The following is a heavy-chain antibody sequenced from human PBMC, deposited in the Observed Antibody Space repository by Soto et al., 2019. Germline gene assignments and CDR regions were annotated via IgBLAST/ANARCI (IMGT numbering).Heavy chain of an antibody. CDR1: GFTFSSYA. CDR3: AKDRRLHDFWSGYYSYYMDV. D-gene: IGHD3-3*01. Sequence: VQLLESGGGLVQPGGSLRLSCAASGFTFSSYAMSWVRQAPGKGLEWVSAISGSGGSTYYADSVKGRFTISRDNSKNTLYLQMNSLRAEDTAVYYCAKDRRLHDFWSGYYSYYMDVWGKGTTVTVSS. V-gene: IGHV3-23*01. CDR2: ISGSGGST. J-gene: IGHJ6*03.